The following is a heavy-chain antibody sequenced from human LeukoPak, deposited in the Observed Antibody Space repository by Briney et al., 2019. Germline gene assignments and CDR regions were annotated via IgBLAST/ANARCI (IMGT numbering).Heavy chain of an antibody. Sequence: NASETLSLTCTVSGGSISSYYWSWIRQPPGKGLEWIGYIYHSGSTKYNPSLKSRVTISVDTSQNQFSLKLSSVTAADTAVYYCAGGRTDIVVVPATLRNYYFDYWGQGTLVTVSS. CDR2: IYHSGST. J-gene: IGHJ4*02. CDR1: GGSISSYY. CDR3: AGGRTDIVVVPATLRNYYFDY. D-gene: IGHD2-2*01. V-gene: IGHV4-59*03.